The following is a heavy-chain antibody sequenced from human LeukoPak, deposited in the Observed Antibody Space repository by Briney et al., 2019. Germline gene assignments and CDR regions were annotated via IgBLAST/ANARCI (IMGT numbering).Heavy chain of an antibody. J-gene: IGHJ4*02. Sequence: GGSLRLSCAASGFTFRSYAMSWVRQAPGKGLEWVSAISGSGGSTYYADSVKGRFTISRDNSKNTLYLQMNSLRAEDTAVYYCARDPSYYDILTGYYHPLDYWGQGTLVTVSS. D-gene: IGHD3-9*01. CDR1: GFTFRSYA. CDR3: ARDPSYYDILTGYYHPLDY. V-gene: IGHV3-23*01. CDR2: ISGSGGST.